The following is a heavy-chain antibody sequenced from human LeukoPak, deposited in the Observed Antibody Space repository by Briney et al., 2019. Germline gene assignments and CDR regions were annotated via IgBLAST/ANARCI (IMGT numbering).Heavy chain of an antibody. J-gene: IGHJ5*02. CDR1: GGSISSYY. V-gene: IGHV4-59*12. Sequence: SETLSLTCTVSGGSISSYYWSWIRQPPGKGLEWIGYIYYSGSTNYNPSLKSRVTISVDTSKNQFSLKLSSVTAADTAVYYCASRPYGDYVRFDPWGQGTLVTVSS. CDR3: ASRPYGDYVRFDP. CDR2: IYYSGST. D-gene: IGHD4-17*01.